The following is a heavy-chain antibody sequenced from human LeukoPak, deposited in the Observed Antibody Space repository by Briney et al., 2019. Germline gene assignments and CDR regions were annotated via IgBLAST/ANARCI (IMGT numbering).Heavy chain of an antibody. CDR3: ARRYCSSTSCYVSDAFDI. CDR2: ISSSSSYI. D-gene: IGHD2-2*01. Sequence: GGSLRLSCAASGFTFSSYSMNWVRQAPGKGLEWVSSISSSSSYIYYADSVKGRFTISRDNAKNSLYLQMNRLRAEDTAVYYCARRYCSSTSCYVSDAFDIWGQGTMVTVSS. CDR1: GFTFSSYS. J-gene: IGHJ3*02. V-gene: IGHV3-21*01.